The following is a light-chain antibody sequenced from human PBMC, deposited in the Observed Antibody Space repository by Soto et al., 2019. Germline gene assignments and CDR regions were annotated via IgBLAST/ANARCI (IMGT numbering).Light chain of an antibody. V-gene: IGKV1-5*01. Sequence: DLQMTQSPSTLSASVGDRVTITCRASQSISSSLAWYQQKPGKAPKLLIYAASSLEGGVPSRFSGSGSGTEFTLTISSLRPDDFATYYCQQYNSYPFTFGQGTILEI. CDR2: AAS. CDR3: QQYNSYPFT. CDR1: QSISSS. J-gene: IGKJ2*01.